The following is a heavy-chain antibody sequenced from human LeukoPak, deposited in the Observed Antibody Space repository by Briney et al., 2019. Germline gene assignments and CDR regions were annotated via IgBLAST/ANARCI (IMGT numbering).Heavy chain of an antibody. V-gene: IGHV4-39*07. D-gene: IGHD3-9*01. Sequence: PSETLSLTCTVPGGSINSISSYWGWIRQPPGKGLEWIGRIYTSGSTNYNPSLKSRVTMSVDTSKNQFSLKLSSVTAADTAVYYCARDGSEWFFDYWGQGTLVTVSS. CDR1: GGSINSISSY. CDR3: ARDGSEWFFDY. J-gene: IGHJ4*02. CDR2: IYTSGST.